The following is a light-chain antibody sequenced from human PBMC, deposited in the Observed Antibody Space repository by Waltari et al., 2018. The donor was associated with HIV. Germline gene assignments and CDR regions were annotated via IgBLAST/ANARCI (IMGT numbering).Light chain of an antibody. CDR3: QQSYSAPYT. CDR2: AAS. Sequence: DIQMTQSPSSLSASVGDRVSITCRASQRIASYLNWYQQKPGIAPKLLIYAASNLQSGVPSRFSGSGSGTDFTLTISSLQPEDFATYYCQQSYSAPYTFGQGTRLEIK. CDR1: QRIASY. V-gene: IGKV1-39*01. J-gene: IGKJ2*01.